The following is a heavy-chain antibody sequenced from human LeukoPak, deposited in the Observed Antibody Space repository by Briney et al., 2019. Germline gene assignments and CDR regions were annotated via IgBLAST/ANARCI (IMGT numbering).Heavy chain of an antibody. D-gene: IGHD3-10*01. CDR1: GFTSSNAW. V-gene: IGHV3-15*01. CDR3: TTDHYYGSGSSTRFDY. CDR2: IKSKTDGGTT. Sequence: GGSLRLSCAASGFTSSNAWMSWVRQAPGKGLEWVGRIKSKTDGGTTDYAAPVKGRFTISRDDSKNTLYLQMNSLKTEDTAVYYCTTDHYYGSGSSTRFDYWGQGTLVTVSS. J-gene: IGHJ4*02.